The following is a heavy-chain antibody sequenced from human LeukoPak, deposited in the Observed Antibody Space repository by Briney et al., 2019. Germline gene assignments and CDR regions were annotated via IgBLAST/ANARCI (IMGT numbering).Heavy chain of an antibody. CDR1: GGSISSGGYS. Sequence: SETLSLTCAVSGGSISSGGYSGSWIRQPPGQGLEWIGYIYHSGSTYYNPSLKSRVTISVDRSKNQFSLKLSSVTAADTAVYYCARYYYGSGSFPAFDYWGQGTLVTVSS. D-gene: IGHD3-10*01. CDR3: ARYYYGSGSFPAFDY. V-gene: IGHV4-30-2*01. J-gene: IGHJ4*02. CDR2: IYHSGST.